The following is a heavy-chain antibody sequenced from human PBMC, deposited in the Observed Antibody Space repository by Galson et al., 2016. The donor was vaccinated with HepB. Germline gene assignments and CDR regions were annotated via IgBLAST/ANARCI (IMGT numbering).Heavy chain of an antibody. Sequence: SVKVSCKAFGYIFTSYGITWVRQAPGQGLEWLGWISVKNGNTKYAQKLQGRVTLTTDTSTTTAYMELRSLRSDDTAVYYCARVFSDLVFESTSPVDNWFDTWGQGTLVTVSS. D-gene: IGHD2-2*01. J-gene: IGHJ5*02. CDR1: GYIFTSYG. CDR2: ISVKNGNT. CDR3: ARVFSDLVFESTSPVDNWFDT. V-gene: IGHV1-18*01.